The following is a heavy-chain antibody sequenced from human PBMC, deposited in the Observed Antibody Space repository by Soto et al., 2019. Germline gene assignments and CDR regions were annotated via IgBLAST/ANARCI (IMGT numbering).Heavy chain of an antibody. CDR1: GGSISSGGYS. CDR2: IDHSGST. CDR3: ARDPSGSGPNFDY. V-gene: IGHV4-30-2*01. Sequence: QLQLQESGSGLVKPSQTVSLTCAVSGGSISSGGYSWSWIRQPPGKGLEWIGYIDHSGSTYYNPSLTSRTTISVDTSNNQLALKLSSVTAADTAVYYCARDPSGSGPNFDYWGQGALVTVSS. D-gene: IGHD3-10*01. J-gene: IGHJ4*02.